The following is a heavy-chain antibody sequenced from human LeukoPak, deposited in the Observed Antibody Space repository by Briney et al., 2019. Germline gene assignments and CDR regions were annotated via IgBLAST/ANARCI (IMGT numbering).Heavy chain of an antibody. CDR1: GFTFSDYN. D-gene: IGHD4-17*01. Sequence: GGSLRLSCAASGFTFSDYNMNWVRQAPGKGLEWVSVISGGSSYIHYADSVKGRFTISRDNSKNTLYLQMNSLRAEDTAVYYCAKQDGDKTAWGQGTLVTVSS. CDR2: ISGGSSYI. V-gene: IGHV3-21*01. J-gene: IGHJ4*02. CDR3: AKQDGDKTA.